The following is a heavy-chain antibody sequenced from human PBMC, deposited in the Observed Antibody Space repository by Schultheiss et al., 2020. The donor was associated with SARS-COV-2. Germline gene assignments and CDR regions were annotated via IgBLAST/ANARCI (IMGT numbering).Heavy chain of an antibody. CDR2: ISSSSSTI. D-gene: IGHD3-3*01. V-gene: IGHV3-11*04. Sequence: GESLKISCGASGFSFSDHYMTWIRQTPGKGLEWVSYISSSSSTIYYGDSVKGRFTVSRDNAKNSLYLQMNSLRDEDTAVYYCARDLRFLEWPSYFYYGMDVWGQGTTVTVSS. J-gene: IGHJ6*02. CDR3: ARDLRFLEWPSYFYYGMDV. CDR1: GFSFSDHY.